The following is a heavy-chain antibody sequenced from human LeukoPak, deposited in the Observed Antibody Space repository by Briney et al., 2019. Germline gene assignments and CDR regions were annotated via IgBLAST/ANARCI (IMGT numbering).Heavy chain of an antibody. V-gene: IGHV1-46*01. CDR3: ARPRTVGAFDAFDI. D-gene: IGHD1-26*01. CDR2: INPSGGST. J-gene: IGHJ3*02. Sequence: ASVKVSCKASGYTFTSYYLYWVRQAPGQGLEWMGIINPSGGSTNYAQKFQGRVTMTRDTSTSTVYMELSSLRSEDTAVYYCARPRTVGAFDAFDIWGQGTMVTVSS. CDR1: GYTFTSYY.